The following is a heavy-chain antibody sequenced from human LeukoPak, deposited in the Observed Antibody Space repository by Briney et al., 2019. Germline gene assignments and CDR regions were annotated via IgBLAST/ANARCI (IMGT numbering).Heavy chain of an antibody. D-gene: IGHD6-6*01. CDR3: ARVDSGDSSSSAPFDY. CDR1: KFAFSSYA. V-gene: IGHV3-23*01. Sequence: GGSLRLSCAASKFAFSSYAMSWVRQAPGKGLEWVSAISGGGGNTYYADSVKGRFTISRDNSKNTLYLQMNSLRPDDTAVYYCARVDSGDSSSSAPFDYWGQGTRVTVSS. J-gene: IGHJ4*02. CDR2: ISGGGGNT.